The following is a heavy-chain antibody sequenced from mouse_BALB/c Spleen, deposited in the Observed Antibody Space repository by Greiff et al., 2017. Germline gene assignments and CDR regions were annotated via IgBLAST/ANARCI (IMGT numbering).Heavy chain of an antibody. CDR3: ARRDWDVFAY. CDR1: GFTFSSFG. V-gene: IGHV5-17*02. J-gene: IGHJ3*01. D-gene: IGHD4-1*01. Sequence: EVQRVESGGGLVQPGGSRKLSCAASGFTFSSFGMHWVRQAPEKGLEWVAYISSGSSTIYYADTVKGRFTISRDNPKNTLFLQMTSLRSEDTAMYYCARRDWDVFAYWGQGTLVTVSA. CDR2: ISSGSSTI.